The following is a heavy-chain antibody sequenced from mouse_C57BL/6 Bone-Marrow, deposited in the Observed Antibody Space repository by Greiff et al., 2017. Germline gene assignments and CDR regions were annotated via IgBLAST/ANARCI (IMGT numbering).Heavy chain of an antibody. CDR2: IYPTSGRT. J-gene: IGHJ2*01. D-gene: IGHD4-1*01. CDR1: GYTFTSYW. V-gene: IGHV1-55*01. CDR3: ARSGPLGRSFDY. Sequence: QVQLQQPGAELVKPGASVKMSCKASGYTFTSYWITWVKQRPGQGLEWIGDIYPTSGRTNYNEKFKSKDILTVDTSSNTAYMQLISLTSEDSAVFSGARSGPLGRSFDYWGQGTTLTVSS.